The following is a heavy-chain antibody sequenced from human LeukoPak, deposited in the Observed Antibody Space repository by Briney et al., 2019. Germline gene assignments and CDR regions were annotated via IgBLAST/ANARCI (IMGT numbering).Heavy chain of an antibody. J-gene: IGHJ4*02. D-gene: IGHD6-19*01. CDR3: ARDQGGWATKYFDY. CDR2: ISGSGGST. Sequence: PGGSLRLSCAASGFTFSSYAMSWVRQAPGKGLEWVSAISGSGGSTYYADSVKGRFTISRDNAKNSLYLQMNSLRAEDTAVYYCARDQGGWATKYFDYWGQGTLVTVSS. CDR1: GFTFSSYA. V-gene: IGHV3-23*01.